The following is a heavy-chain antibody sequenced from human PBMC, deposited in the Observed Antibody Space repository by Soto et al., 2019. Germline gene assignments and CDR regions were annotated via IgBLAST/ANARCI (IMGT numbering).Heavy chain of an antibody. CDR1: GFTFNSLS. J-gene: IGHJ4*02. Sequence: QVQLVESGGDMVQPGTSLRLSCAASGFTFNSLSLHWVRQRPDKGLEWVAVISHDGRATFYADFVKGRFTVSRDKSKNTMYLQVNSLRAVDTAVYYCAREPYGDCQYFDYWGQGTMVTVSS. V-gene: IGHV3-30*04. CDR3: AREPYGDCQYFDY. CDR2: ISHDGRAT. D-gene: IGHD2-21*02.